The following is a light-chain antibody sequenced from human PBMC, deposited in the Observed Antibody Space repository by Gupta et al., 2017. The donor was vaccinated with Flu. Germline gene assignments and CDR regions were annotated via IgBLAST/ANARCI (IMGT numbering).Light chain of an antibody. V-gene: IGKV3-15*01. CDR1: HSVSSN. CDR3: QQYNNWPPLT. Sequence: EIVMTQSPAPLSVSPGERATLSCRASHSVSSNLAWYQQKPGQAPRLLIYGASTRATGRPAGFSGSGSGTEFTLTISSLQSEDFAVYYCQQYNNWPPLTFGGGTKVEIK. CDR2: GAS. J-gene: IGKJ4*01.